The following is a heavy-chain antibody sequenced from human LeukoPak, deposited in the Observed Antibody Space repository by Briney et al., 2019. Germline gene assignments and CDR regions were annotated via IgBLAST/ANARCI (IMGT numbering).Heavy chain of an antibody. CDR2: MNPNTGNV. CDR1: GYTFFSYD. J-gene: IGHJ4*02. CDR3: ARGPARFDH. V-gene: IGHV1-8*01. Sequence: ASVKVSCKASGYTFFSYDLNWIRQARGQGLEWMGWMNPNTGNVGYAPKFQGRVAMTRNLSIDTAYLELNSLRSDDSAVYYCARGPARFDHWGQGSLVTVSS.